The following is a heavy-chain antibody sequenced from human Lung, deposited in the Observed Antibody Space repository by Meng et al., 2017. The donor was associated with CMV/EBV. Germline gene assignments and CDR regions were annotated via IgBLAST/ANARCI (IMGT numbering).Heavy chain of an antibody. J-gene: IGHJ5*02. Sequence: ASXXVSXKAFGYTCGDYLMHWVRQAPGQGLEWMGWINPRSGDTNYAQEFQGRVTMTRDTAISATYMALRGLRPDDTAVYYCARCNYYYESSCPLGPWGQGXLVTVSS. D-gene: IGHD3-22*01. V-gene: IGHV1-2*02. CDR1: GYTCGDYL. CDR3: ARCNYYYESSCPLGP. CDR2: INPRSGDT.